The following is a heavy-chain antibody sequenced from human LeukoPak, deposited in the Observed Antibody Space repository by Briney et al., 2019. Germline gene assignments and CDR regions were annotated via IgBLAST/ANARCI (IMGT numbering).Heavy chain of an antibody. D-gene: IGHD3-22*01. Sequence: PSETLSLTCTVSGGSISSRDYYWGWIRHPPGKGLEWIGSIYYSGGTYYNPSLRSRVTMFVDTSKNQFSLKLGSVTAADTAVYYCARHHYDSSGYTYYFDYWGQGTLVTVSS. CDR3: ARHHYDSSGYTYYFDY. CDR1: GGSISSRDYY. J-gene: IGHJ4*02. CDR2: IYYSGGT. V-gene: IGHV4-39*01.